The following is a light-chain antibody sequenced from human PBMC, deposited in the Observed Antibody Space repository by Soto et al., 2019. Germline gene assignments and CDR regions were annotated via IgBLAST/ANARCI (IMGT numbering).Light chain of an antibody. V-gene: IGLV1-40*01. Sequence: QSVLTQPPSVSGAPGQRVTISCTGSSSNIGAGYDVHWYQQLPGTAPKLLIYGNSNRPSGVPDRFPGSKSGTSASLAITGLQAEDEADYYCQSYDSSLHVVFGGGTKLTVL. J-gene: IGLJ2*01. CDR3: QSYDSSLHVV. CDR2: GNS. CDR1: SSNIGAGYD.